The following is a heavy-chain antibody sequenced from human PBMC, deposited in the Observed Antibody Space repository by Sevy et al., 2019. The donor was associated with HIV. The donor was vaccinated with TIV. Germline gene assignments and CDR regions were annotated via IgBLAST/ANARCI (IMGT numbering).Heavy chain of an antibody. V-gene: IGHV3-30*18. CDR2: ISYDGSNK. CDR3: AKGSDYYDSSGYFRSGYFDY. D-gene: IGHD3-22*01. J-gene: IGHJ4*02. CDR1: GFTFSSYG. Sequence: GGSLRLSCAASGFTFSSYGMHWVRQAPGKGLEWVAVISYDGSNKYYADSVKGRFTISRDNSKSTLYLQMNSLRAEDTAVYYCAKGSDYYDSSGYFRSGYFDYWGQGTLVTVSS.